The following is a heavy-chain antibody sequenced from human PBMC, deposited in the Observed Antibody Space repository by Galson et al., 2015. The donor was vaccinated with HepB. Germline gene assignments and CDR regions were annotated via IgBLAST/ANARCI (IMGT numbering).Heavy chain of an antibody. CDR1: GYRFTSYW. CDR3: ARRGTLGSSTWSDAFDI. V-gene: IGHV5-51*03. CDR2: IYPGDSDT. Sequence: QSGAEVKKPGESQKISCKGSGYRFTSYWIGWVRQMPGKGLEWMGIIYPGDSDTRYSPSSQGQVTISADKSISTASLQWSSLKASDTAMYYCARRGTLGSSTWSDAFDIWGQGTMVTVSS. J-gene: IGHJ3*02. D-gene: IGHD6-13*01.